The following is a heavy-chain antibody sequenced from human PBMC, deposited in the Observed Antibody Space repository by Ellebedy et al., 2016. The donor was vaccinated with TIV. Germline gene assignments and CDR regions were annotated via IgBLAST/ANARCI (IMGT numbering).Heavy chain of an antibody. CDR1: GFTFSTYN. Sequence: PGGSLRLSCAASGFTFSTYNMHWVRQAPGKGLEWVAVIWYDGSNTQYADSVKGRFTISRDSSKNTLFLQMGSLRPEDMAVYYWARVGAGSGLDLWGRGTLITVSS. J-gene: IGHJ2*01. CDR3: ARVGAGSGLDL. D-gene: IGHD1-26*01. CDR2: IWYDGSNT. V-gene: IGHV3-30*14.